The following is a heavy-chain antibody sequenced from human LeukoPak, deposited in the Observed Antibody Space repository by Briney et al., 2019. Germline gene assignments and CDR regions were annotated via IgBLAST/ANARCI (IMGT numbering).Heavy chain of an antibody. D-gene: IGHD1-26*01. Sequence: SETLSLTCTVSGGPINSYYWSWIRQPPGKGLEWIGYIYYSGSTNYNPSLKSRVTISVDTSKNQFSLNLVSVTAADTAVYYCAKHGGSRSSYGMVVWGQGTTVTVSS. CDR2: IYYSGST. J-gene: IGHJ6*02. CDR1: GGPINSYY. CDR3: AKHGGSRSSYGMVV. V-gene: IGHV4-59*01.